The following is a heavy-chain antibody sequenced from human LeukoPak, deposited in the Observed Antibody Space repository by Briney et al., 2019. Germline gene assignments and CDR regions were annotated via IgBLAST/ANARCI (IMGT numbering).Heavy chain of an antibody. V-gene: IGHV4-34*01. D-gene: IGHD2-2*01. CDR2: INHSGST. CDR3: ARDRIALPAARKPYYYYGMDV. CDR1: GGSFSGYY. Sequence: PSETLSLTCAVYGGSFSGYYWSWIRQPPGKGLEWIGEINHSGSTNYNPSLKSRVTISVDTSKNQFSLKLSSVTAADTAVYYCARDRIALPAARKPYYYYGMDVWGQGTTVTVSS. J-gene: IGHJ6*02.